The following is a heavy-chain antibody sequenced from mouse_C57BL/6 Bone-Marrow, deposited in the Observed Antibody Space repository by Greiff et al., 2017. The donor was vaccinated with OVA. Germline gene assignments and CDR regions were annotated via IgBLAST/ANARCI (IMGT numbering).Heavy chain of an antibody. CDR3: ARGSNYAWYFDV. J-gene: IGHJ1*03. V-gene: IGHV1-55*01. CDR2: IYPGSGST. CDR1: GYTFTSYW. Sequence: QVQLQQPGAELVKPGASVKMSCKASGYTFTSYWITWVKQRPGQGLEWIGDIYPGSGSTNYNEKFKSKATLTVDTSSSTAYMQLSSLTSEDSAVYYGARGSNYAWYFDVWGTGTTVTVSS. D-gene: IGHD2-5*01.